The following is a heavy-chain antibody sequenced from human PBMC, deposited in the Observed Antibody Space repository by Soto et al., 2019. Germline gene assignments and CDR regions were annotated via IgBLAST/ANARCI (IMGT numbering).Heavy chain of an antibody. V-gene: IGHV3-53*01. J-gene: IGHJ4*02. CDR1: GFTVSSANY. CDR2: IYSGGTT. D-gene: IGHD5-12*01. Sequence: EVQVVESGGGLIQPGGSLRLSCVVSGFTVSSANYMSWVRQAPGKGLERVAVIYSGGTTFYADSVKGRFTISRDNSKNTLYLQMNSLRAEDTAVYYCHGYGYWGQGTLVTVSS. CDR3: HGYGY.